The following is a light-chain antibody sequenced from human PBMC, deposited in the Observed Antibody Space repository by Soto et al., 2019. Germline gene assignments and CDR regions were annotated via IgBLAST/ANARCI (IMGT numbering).Light chain of an antibody. J-gene: IGKJ1*01. V-gene: IGKV1-39*01. CDR2: AAS. CDR3: QQYYSFPVT. CDR1: QSISSY. Sequence: DIQMTQSPFSLSASVGDRVTITCRASQSISSYLNWYQQKPGKAPKLLIYAASSLQSGVPSRFSGSGSGTDFTLTISCLQSEDFATYYCQQYYSFPVTFGQGTKVDIK.